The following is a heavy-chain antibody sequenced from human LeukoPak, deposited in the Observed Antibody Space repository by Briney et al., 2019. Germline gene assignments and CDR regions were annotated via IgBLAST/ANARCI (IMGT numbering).Heavy chain of an antibody. CDR2: IYYSGST. CDR1: GGSISSGGYY. D-gene: IGHD3-22*01. CDR3: AREHLYYYDSSGYYGPFDI. V-gene: IGHV4-31*03. J-gene: IGHJ3*02. Sequence: SETLSLTCTVSGGSISSGGYYWSWIRQHPGKGLEWIGYIYYSGSTYYNPSLKSRVTISVDTSKNQFSLKLSSVTAADTAVYYCAREHLYYYDSSGYYGPFDIWGQGTMVTVSS.